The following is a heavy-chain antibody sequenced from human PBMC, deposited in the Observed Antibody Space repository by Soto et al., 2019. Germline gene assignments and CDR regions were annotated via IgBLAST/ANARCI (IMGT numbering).Heavy chain of an antibody. D-gene: IGHD3-3*01. CDR3: AIDRLGGNFDY. J-gene: IGHJ4*02. V-gene: IGHV3-23*01. CDR2: ISGTGGST. Sequence: EVQVLDSGGGLVQPGGSLRLSCAASGFTFNNYAMNSVRQAPGKGLEWVATISGTGGSTYYADSVKGRFTISRDNSKHTLYLKMNSLRAEDTAVYYLAIDRLGGNFDYWGQGTQGTVSS. CDR1: GFTFNNYA.